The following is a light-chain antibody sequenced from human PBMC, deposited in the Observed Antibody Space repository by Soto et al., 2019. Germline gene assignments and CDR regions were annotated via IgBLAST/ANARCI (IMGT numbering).Light chain of an antibody. J-gene: IGKJ4*01. V-gene: IGKV1-27*01. CDR2: AAS. Sequence: DIPMTQSPSSLSASVGDRVTIACRASQGISNFLAWYQQIPGKVPRLLIYAASTLQSGVPSRFSGSGSGTDFTLTISSLQPEDVATYYCQKYNSALLTFGGGTKVEIK. CDR3: QKYNSALLT. CDR1: QGISNF.